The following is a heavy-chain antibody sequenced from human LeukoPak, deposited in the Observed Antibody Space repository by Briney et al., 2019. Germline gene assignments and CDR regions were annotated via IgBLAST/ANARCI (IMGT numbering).Heavy chain of an antibody. CDR3: ARPTITTAGTRWFDP. J-gene: IGHJ5*02. CDR2: IGSGGVDT. Sequence: PGGSLRLSCAASGFTFSSYAMSWVRQAPGKGLEWVSGIGSGGVDTHYADSVKGRFTISRDNSKNTLYLQMNSLRAEDTAVYYRARPTITTAGTRWFDPWGQGTLVTVSS. CDR1: GFTFSSYA. D-gene: IGHD6-13*01. V-gene: IGHV3-23*01.